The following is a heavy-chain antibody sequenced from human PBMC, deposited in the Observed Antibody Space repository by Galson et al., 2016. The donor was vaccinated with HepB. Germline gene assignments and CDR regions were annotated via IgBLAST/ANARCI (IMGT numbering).Heavy chain of an antibody. Sequence: ALRLSCAASRFTFSSYGMHWVRQAPRKGLDWVSVMWYDGRNHFYADSVKGRFTISRDNSKNTVYLEMNSLRAEDTAVYYCARGIRGSGWSDLMMDVWGQGTTVTVSS. J-gene: IGHJ6*02. V-gene: IGHV3-33*01. CDR1: RFTFSSYG. CDR3: ARGIRGSGWSDLMMDV. D-gene: IGHD6-19*01. CDR2: MWYDGRNH.